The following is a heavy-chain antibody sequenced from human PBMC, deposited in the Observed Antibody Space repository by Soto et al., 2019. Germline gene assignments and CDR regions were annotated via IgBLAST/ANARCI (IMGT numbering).Heavy chain of an antibody. V-gene: IGHV2-5*02. CDR3: ALSLVVPAAGGWFDP. CDR2: IYWDNDK. D-gene: IGHD2-2*01. CDR1: GFSLSTSGVG. J-gene: IGHJ5*02. Sequence: SGPTLVNPTQTLTLTCTFSGFSLSTSGVGVGWIRQPPGKALEWLALIYWDNDKRYSPSLKSRLTITKDTSKNQVVLTMTNMDPVDTATYYCALSLVVPAAGGWFDPWGQGTLVTVSS.